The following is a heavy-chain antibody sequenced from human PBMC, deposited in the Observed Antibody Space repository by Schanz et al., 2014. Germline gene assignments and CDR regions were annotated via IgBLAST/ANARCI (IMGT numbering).Heavy chain of an antibody. CDR1: GFTFTNYA. CDR3: ARIGGSVFDY. V-gene: IGHV3-23*04. D-gene: IGHD3-10*01. J-gene: IGHJ4*02. CDR2: ISGSGGNT. Sequence: EVQLVESGGGLVKPGGSLRLSCAASGFTFTNYAMSWVRQAPGRGLEWVSIISGSGGNTYYADAVRGRFTISRDNSKNTLYLQMNSLRAEDTAVYYCARIGGSVFDYWAQGTLVTVSS.